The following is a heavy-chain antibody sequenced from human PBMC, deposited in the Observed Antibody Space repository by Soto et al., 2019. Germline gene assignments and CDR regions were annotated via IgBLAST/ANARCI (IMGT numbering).Heavy chain of an antibody. V-gene: IGHV4-39*01. CDR1: GGSISSSSYY. D-gene: IGHD3-9*01. J-gene: IGHJ4*02. CDR3: AGGSDDILTGYGFF. Sequence: SETLSLTCTVSGGSISSSSYYWGWIRQPPGKGLEWIGSIYYSGSTYYNPSLKSRVTISVDTSKNQFSLKLSSVTAADTAVYYCAGGSDDILTGYGFFWGQGTLVTVSS. CDR2: IYYSGST.